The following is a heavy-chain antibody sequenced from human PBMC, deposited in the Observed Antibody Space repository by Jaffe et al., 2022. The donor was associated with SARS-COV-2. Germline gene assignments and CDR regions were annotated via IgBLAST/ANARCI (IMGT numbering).Heavy chain of an antibody. CDR3: ARDSMDYWYFDL. CDR1: GFTFSSYA. J-gene: IGHJ2*01. V-gene: IGHV3-30*04. CDR2: ISYDGSNK. Sequence: QVQLVESGGGVVQPGRSLRLSCAASGFTFSSYAMHWVRQAPGKGLEWVAVISYDGSNKYYADSVKGRFTISRDNSKNTLYLQMNSLRAEDTAVYYCARDSMDYWYFDLWGRGTLVTVSS. D-gene: IGHD3-10*01.